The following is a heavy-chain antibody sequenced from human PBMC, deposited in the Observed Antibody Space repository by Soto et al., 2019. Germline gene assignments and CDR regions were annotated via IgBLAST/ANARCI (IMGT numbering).Heavy chain of an antibody. D-gene: IGHD6-19*01. CDR2: INPSGGST. V-gene: IGHV1-46*01. CDR1: GYTFTSYY. CDR3: ARDGDSTLSGWPNYYFDY. Sequence: ASVKVSCKASGYTFTSYYMHWVRQAPGQGLEWMGIINPSGGSTSYAQKFQGRVTMTRDTSTSTVYMELSSLRSEDTAVYYCARDGDSTLSGWPNYYFDYWGQGTLVTVSS. J-gene: IGHJ4*02.